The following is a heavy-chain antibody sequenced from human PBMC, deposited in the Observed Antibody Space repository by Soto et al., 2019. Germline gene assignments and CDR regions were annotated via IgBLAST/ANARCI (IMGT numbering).Heavy chain of an antibody. Sequence: QVQLVQSGAEVKKPGASVKVSCKASGYTFTSYYMHWVRQAPGQGLEWMGIINPSGGSTTYAQKFQCRVAPTGDTFASTVYMELSSLNSENTAVYYCARPYCGGDCYWFDPWGQGTLVTVSS. J-gene: IGHJ5*01. D-gene: IGHD2-21*02. CDR1: GYTFTSYY. CDR2: INPSGGST. V-gene: IGHV1-46*01. CDR3: ARPYCGGDCYWFDP.